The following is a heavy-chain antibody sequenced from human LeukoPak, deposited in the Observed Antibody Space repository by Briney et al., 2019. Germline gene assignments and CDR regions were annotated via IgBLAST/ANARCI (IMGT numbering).Heavy chain of an antibody. V-gene: IGHV1-69*13. CDR3: ARVDTAMVMGDYYYGMDV. Sequence: GASVKVSCKASGGTFISYAISWVRQAPGQGLEWMGGIIPIFGTANYAQKFQGRVTITADESTSTAYMELSSLRSEDTAVYYCARVDTAMVMGDYYYGMDVWGQGTTVTVSS. CDR1: GGTFISYA. D-gene: IGHD5-18*01. J-gene: IGHJ6*02. CDR2: IIPIFGTA.